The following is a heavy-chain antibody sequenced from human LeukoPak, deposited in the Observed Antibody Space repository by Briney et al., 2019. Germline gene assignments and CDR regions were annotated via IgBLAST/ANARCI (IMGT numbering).Heavy chain of an antibody. V-gene: IGHV5-51*01. J-gene: IGHJ4*02. D-gene: IGHD3-22*01. CDR3: ARSSDSSGYYDYFDY. CDR1: GYSFTSYW. CDR2: IYPGDSDT. Sequence: GESLKISCKGSGYSFTSYWIGWVRHMPGRGLEWIAIIYPGDSDTRYSPSFQGQVTISADKSISTAYLQWSSLKASDTAMYYCARSSDSSGYYDYFDYWGQGTLVTVFS.